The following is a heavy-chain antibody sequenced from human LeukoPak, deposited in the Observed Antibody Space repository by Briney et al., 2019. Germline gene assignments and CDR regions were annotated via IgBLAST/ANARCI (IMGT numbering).Heavy chain of an antibody. D-gene: IGHD2-15*01. CDR1: GGSISSVDYG. J-gene: IGHJ5*02. V-gene: IGHV4-30-4*08. Sequence: SQTLFLAWNVSGGSISSVDYGWGWILHHPGKGLEWIGYIYYSGSTYYNPSLKSRVTISVDTSKNQFSLKLSSVTAADTAVYYCARVDLEYCSGGSCLHWFDPWGQGTLVTVSS. CDR2: IYYSGST. CDR3: ARVDLEYCSGGSCLHWFDP.